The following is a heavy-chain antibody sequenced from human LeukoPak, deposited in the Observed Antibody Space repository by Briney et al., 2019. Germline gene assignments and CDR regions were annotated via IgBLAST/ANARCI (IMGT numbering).Heavy chain of an antibody. J-gene: IGHJ6*03. CDR3: ASLSIGPSPYFYYYMDV. Sequence: PSETLFLTCSVSGASIDSYYWGWIRQPPGKGLEWIGYTYTSGNTIYNPSLKSPVTISMDTSKNQFSLKTRSVTAADTAVYYCASLSIGPSPYFYYYMDVWGKGTSVTVSS. CDR1: GASIDSYY. V-gene: IGHV4-4*09. D-gene: IGHD2-21*01. CDR2: TYTSGNT.